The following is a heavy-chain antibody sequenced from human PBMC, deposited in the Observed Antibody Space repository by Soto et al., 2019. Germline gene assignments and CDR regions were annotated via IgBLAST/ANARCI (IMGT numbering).Heavy chain of an antibody. J-gene: IGHJ4*02. CDR3: AKDLEAVALGY. Sequence: GGSLRLSCAASGFTFSSYGMHWVRQAPGKGLEWVAVISYDGSNKYYADSVKGRFTISRDNSKNTLYLQMNSLRAEDTAVYYCAKDLEAVALGYWGQGTLVTVSS. D-gene: IGHD6-19*01. CDR2: ISYDGSNK. V-gene: IGHV3-30*18. CDR1: GFTFSSYG.